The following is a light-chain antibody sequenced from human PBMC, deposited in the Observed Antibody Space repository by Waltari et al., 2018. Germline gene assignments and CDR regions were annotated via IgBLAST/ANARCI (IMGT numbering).Light chain of an antibody. CDR2: DKS. CDR3: QKYDRLPAT. J-gene: IGKJ1*01. Sequence: EIVLTQSPGTLSLSPGETPTLSCRASQTVGKVLTSYQQKPGQAPRLLIYDKSRRAPGIPDRFSGSVFGTDFSLTISRLEPEDFAVYYCQKYDRLPATFGQGTKVEIK. V-gene: IGKV3-20*01. CDR1: QTVGKV.